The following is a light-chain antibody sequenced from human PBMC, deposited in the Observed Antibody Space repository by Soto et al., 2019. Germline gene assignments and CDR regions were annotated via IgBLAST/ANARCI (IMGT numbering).Light chain of an antibody. Sequence: QLVLTQSPSASASLGASVKHTCTLSSGHSSYAIAWHQKQPGKGPRYLMDLNNDGSHTKGDGIPDRFSGSSSGADRYLIISSLQSEDEADYYCQTWGTGFQFFGGGTKLTVL. CDR1: SGHSSYA. CDR2: LNNDGSH. CDR3: QTWGTGFQF. J-gene: IGLJ2*01. V-gene: IGLV4-69*01.